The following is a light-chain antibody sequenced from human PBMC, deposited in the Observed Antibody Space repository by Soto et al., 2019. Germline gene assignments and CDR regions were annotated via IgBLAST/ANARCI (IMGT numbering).Light chain of an antibody. V-gene: IGKV3-20*01. CDR1: QSVTSSY. Sequence: EIVLTQSPGTLSLSPGERATLSCRASQSVTSSYLAWYQQKPGQAPRLLIYGASSRATGIPDRFSGSGSGTYFTITISRLEPEDFAVYYCQQYGSPPAFGGGTKVEIK. CDR3: QQYGSPPA. J-gene: IGKJ4*01. CDR2: GAS.